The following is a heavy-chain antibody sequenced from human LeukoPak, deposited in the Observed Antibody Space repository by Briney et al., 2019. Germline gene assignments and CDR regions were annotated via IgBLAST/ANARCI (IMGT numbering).Heavy chain of an antibody. Sequence: SGTLSLTCAVSGGSISSSNWWSWVRQPPGKGLEWIGEIYHSGSTNYNPSLKSRVTISVDKSKNQFSLKLSSVTAADTAVYYCAISYYYDSSGFDYSGQGTLVTVSS. CDR1: GGSISSSNW. CDR2: IYHSGST. V-gene: IGHV4-4*02. CDR3: AISYYYDSSGFDY. J-gene: IGHJ4*02. D-gene: IGHD3-22*01.